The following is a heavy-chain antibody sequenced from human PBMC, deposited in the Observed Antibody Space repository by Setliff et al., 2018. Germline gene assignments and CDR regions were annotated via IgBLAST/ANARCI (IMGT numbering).Heavy chain of an antibody. CDR2: LHTSGST. V-gene: IGHV4-61*02. CDR1: GGSISSGSYY. D-gene: IGHD1-26*01. J-gene: IGHJ5*02. CDR3: ARDNTILGATDH. Sequence: SETLSLTCAVSGGSISSGSYYWSWIRQPAGKGLEWVGRLHTSGSTNYNPSLKSRVTISVDTSRNQFSLKLSSLTAADTALYFCARDNTILGATDHWGQGALVTVSS.